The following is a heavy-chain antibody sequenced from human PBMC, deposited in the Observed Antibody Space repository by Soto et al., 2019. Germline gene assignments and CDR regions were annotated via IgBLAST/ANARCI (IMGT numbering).Heavy chain of an antibody. CDR3: ARELADCSSTSCGFDY. J-gene: IGHJ4*02. CDR1: GGSISSYY. V-gene: IGHV4-59*01. D-gene: IGHD2-2*01. CDR2: IYYSGST. Sequence: PSETLSLTCTVSGGSISSYYLSWIRQPPGKGLEWIGYIYYSGSTNYNPSLKSRVTISVDTSKNQFSLKLSSVTAADTAVYYCARELADCSSTSCGFDYWGQGTLVTVSS.